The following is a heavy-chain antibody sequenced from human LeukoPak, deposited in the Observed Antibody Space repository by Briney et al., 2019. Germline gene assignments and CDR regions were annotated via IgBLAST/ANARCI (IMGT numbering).Heavy chain of an antibody. CDR2: NWSSSGT. CDR1: GFNSEDHA. J-gene: IGHJ4*02. V-gene: IGHV3-9*02. D-gene: IGHD6-19*01. CDR3: ARSTYSSGWDFDY. Sequence: GGSLRLSCVVSGFNSEDHAMHWVRQAPGKGLEWVSGNWSSSGTGYADSVKGRFTISRENAKNSLYLQMNSLRAGDTAVYYCARSTYSSGWDFDYWGQGTLVTVSS.